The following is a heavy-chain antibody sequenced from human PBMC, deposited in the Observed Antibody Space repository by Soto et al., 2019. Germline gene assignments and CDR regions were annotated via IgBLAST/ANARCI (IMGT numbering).Heavy chain of an antibody. V-gene: IGHV3-7*01. Sequence: EVQLVESGGGLVQPGGSLRLSCAASGFTFRSYWMIWVRQAPGKGLEWVANIKEDGSDKYYADSVKGRFTISRDNAENSLFLQMNSLRAEDTAVYYCARDGPTLSPDFDYWGQGTLVTVSS. CDR2: IKEDGSDK. CDR1: GFTFRSYW. CDR3: ARDGPTLSPDFDY. J-gene: IGHJ4*02.